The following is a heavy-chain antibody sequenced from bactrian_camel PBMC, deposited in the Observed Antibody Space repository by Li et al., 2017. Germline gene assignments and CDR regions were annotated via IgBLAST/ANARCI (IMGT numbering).Heavy chain of an antibody. J-gene: IGHJ4*01. V-gene: IGHV3S10*01. CDR1: GFTFDNYG. CDR2: IDSDGIM. CDR3: AKARERWILPTSSTRSQYSD. D-gene: IGHD2*01. Sequence: VQLVESGGGLVQPGGSLRLSCAASGFTFDNYGMSWVRQAPGKEREWVSTIDSDGIMYDADAIQGRFTISRDNAKNSVYLQMNSLKTEDTAVYYCAKARERWILPTSSTRSQYSDWGQGTQVTVS.